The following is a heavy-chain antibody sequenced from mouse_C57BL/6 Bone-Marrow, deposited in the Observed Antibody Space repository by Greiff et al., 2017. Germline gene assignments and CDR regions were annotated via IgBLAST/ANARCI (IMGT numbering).Heavy chain of an antibody. D-gene: IGHD1-1*01. CDR3: SRQVTTVLATKYFDV. V-gene: IGHV5-9*01. CDR1: GFTFSSYT. J-gene: IGHJ1*03. CDR2: ISGGGGNT. Sequence: EVKLLESGGGLVKPGGSLKLSCAASGFTFSSYTMPWVRQTPEKRLQWVAAISGGGGNTYYPDSVKGRFAIARDNDKNILYLQLSRLRSEDTDLYDCSRQVTTVLATKYFDVWGTGTTVTVSS.